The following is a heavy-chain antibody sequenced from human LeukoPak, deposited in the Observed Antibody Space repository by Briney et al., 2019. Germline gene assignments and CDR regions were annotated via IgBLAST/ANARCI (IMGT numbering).Heavy chain of an antibody. Sequence: SETLSLTCAVYGGSLSGYYWSWIRQPPGKGLEWIGEINHSGSTNYNPSLKSRVTISLDTSKNQFSLKLSSVTAADTAVYYCARGLGRARPRFDYWGQGTLVTVSS. CDR2: INHSGST. D-gene: IGHD6-6*01. V-gene: IGHV4-34*01. J-gene: IGHJ4*02. CDR3: ARGLGRARPRFDY. CDR1: GGSLSGYY.